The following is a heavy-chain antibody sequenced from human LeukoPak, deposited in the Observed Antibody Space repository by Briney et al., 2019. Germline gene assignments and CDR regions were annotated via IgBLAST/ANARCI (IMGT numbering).Heavy chain of an antibody. Sequence: PGGSLRLSCAASGFTSSIYSMNWVRQAPGKGLEWVSAISGSGGSTYYADSVKGRFTISRDNSKNTLYLQMNSLRAEDTAVYYCAKLLWPGYYYMDVWGKGTTVTVSS. J-gene: IGHJ6*03. D-gene: IGHD3-10*01. V-gene: IGHV3-23*01. CDR2: ISGSGGST. CDR3: AKLLWPGYYYMDV. CDR1: GFTSSIYS.